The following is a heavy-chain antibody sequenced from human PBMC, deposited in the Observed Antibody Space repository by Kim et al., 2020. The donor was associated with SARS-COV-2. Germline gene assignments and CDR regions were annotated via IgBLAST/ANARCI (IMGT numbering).Heavy chain of an antibody. Sequence: SLKSRVTISVDKSKNQFSLKLSSVTAADTAVYYCARSMVRGVIRRAGMDVWGQGTTVTVSS. J-gene: IGHJ6*02. D-gene: IGHD3-10*01. CDR3: ARSMVRGVIRRAGMDV. V-gene: IGHV4-4*02.